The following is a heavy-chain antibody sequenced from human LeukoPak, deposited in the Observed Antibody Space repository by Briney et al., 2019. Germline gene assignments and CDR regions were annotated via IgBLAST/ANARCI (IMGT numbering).Heavy chain of an antibody. V-gene: IGHV3-15*01. D-gene: IGHD2-21*02. CDR2: IKPKADGETT. CDR3: TTNCGGDCYSSLGY. J-gene: IGHJ4*02. CDR1: GLTFTNAW. Sequence: GGSLRLSCAASGLTFTNAWMNWVRQAPGKGLEWVARIKPKADGETTDHAAPVKGRFTISRDDSKNTLYLQMNSLKTEDTGVYYCTTNCGGDCYSSLGYWGQGTLVTASS.